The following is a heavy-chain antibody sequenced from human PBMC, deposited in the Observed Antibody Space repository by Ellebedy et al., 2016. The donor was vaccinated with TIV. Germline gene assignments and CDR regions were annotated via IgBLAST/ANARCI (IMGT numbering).Heavy chain of an antibody. CDR1: GFTFSGYS. J-gene: IGHJ6*02. D-gene: IGHD2-15*01. CDR3: AREGWARYCSGGSCYPYYYYGMDV. Sequence: GGSLRLXXAASGFTFSGYSMNWVRQAPGKGLEWVSSISGTSDYIYYADSVKGRFTISRDNAKNSLFLQMNSLRVEDTAVYYCAREGWARYCSGGSCYPYYYYGMDVWGQGTTVTVSS. V-gene: IGHV3-21*01. CDR2: ISGTSDYI.